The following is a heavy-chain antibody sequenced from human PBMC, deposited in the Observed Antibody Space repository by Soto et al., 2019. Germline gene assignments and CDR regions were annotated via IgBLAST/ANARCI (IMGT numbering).Heavy chain of an antibody. Sequence: GGSLRLSCATSGFTFSGYAMTWVRQAPGKGLNWVSAITSGGDTFFADSVKGRFTISRDNSKNTLFLQMNSLRVEDTAVYYCARGSYRAFDYWGQGTLVTVSS. CDR3: ARGSYRAFDY. J-gene: IGHJ4*02. D-gene: IGHD3-10*01. V-gene: IGHV3-23*01. CDR1: GFTFSGYA. CDR2: ITSGGDT.